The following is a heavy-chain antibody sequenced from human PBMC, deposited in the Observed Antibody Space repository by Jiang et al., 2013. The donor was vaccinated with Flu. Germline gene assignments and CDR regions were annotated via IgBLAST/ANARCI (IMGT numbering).Heavy chain of an antibody. J-gene: IGHJ4*02. CDR2: ISWDGGST. Sequence: SGGVVVQPGGSLRLSCAASGFTFDDYTMHWVRQAPGKGLEWVSLISWDGGSTYYADSVKGRFTISRDNSKNSLYLQMNSLRTEDTALYYCAKDRVSSGTEGYFDYWGQGTLVTVSS. CDR3: AKDRVSSGTEGYFDY. V-gene: IGHV3-43*01. CDR1: GFTFDDYT. D-gene: IGHD6-19*01.